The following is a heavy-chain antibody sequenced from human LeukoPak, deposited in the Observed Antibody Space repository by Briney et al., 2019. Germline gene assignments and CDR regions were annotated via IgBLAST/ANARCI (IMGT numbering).Heavy chain of an antibody. CDR1: GFTFSSYA. J-gene: IGHJ6*02. CDR3: AKGTPSYGDYSYYYYGMDV. V-gene: IGHV3-23*01. Sequence: GGSLRLSCAASGFTFSSYAMSWVRQAPGKGLEWVSAISGSGGSTYYADSVKGRFTISRDNSKNTLYLQMNSLRAEDTAVYYCAKGTPSYGDYSYYYYGMDVWGQGTTVTVSS. CDR2: ISGSGGST. D-gene: IGHD4-17*01.